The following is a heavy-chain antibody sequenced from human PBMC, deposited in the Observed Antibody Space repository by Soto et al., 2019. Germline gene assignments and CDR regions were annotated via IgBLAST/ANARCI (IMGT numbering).Heavy chain of an antibody. Sequence: GGSLRLSCAVSGFSVSDNYMSWVRQAPGKGLEWVSVIYRGDATYYADSVKGRFTISRDNSKNTVYLQMNSLRAEDTAVYYCARDRSDSSRADSFEIWGQGTMVTVSS. CDR1: GFSVSDNY. CDR2: IYRGDAT. D-gene: IGHD6-25*01. CDR3: ARDRSDSSRADSFEI. V-gene: IGHV3-53*01. J-gene: IGHJ3*02.